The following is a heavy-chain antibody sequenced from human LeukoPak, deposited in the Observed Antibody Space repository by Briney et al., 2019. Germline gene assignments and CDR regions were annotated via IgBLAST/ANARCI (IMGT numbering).Heavy chain of an antibody. CDR1: GYTFTGYY. Sequence: ASVKVSCKASGYTFTGYYMHWVRQAPGPGLEWMGWINPNSGGTNYAQKFQGRVTMTRDTSISTAYMELSRLRSDDTAVYYCARGYCSSTSCYGAFDYWGQGTLVTVSS. V-gene: IGHV1-2*02. CDR3: ARGYCSSTSCYGAFDY. D-gene: IGHD2-2*01. CDR2: INPNSGGT. J-gene: IGHJ4*02.